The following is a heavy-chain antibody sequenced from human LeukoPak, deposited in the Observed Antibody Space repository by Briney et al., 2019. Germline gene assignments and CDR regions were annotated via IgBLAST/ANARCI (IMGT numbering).Heavy chain of an antibody. CDR3: ASLRSDAFDI. D-gene: IGHD5/OR15-5a*01. J-gene: IGHJ3*02. V-gene: IGHV4-34*01. CDR2: INHSGGT. CDR1: GGSFSGYY. Sequence: SETLSLTCVVYGGSFSGYYWTWIRQPPGKGLEWIGEINHSGGTNYNPSLKSRVTISVDTSKNQFSLKLSSVTAADTAVYYCASLRSDAFDIWGQGTMVTVSS.